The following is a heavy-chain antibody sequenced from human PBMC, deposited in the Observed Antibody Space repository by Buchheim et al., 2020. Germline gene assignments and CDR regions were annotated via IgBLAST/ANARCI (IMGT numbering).Heavy chain of an antibody. J-gene: IGHJ6*02. CDR2: INSDGSSV. V-gene: IGHV3-74*01. CDR1: GFIFSSNW. CDR3: ARGGDDYGDYYGLDV. D-gene: IGHD4-17*01. Sequence: EVQLVESGGGLVQPGGSLRLSCAAPGFIFSSNWMHWVRQAPGKGLVWVSRINSDGSSVFYADSVKGRFTISRDNAKNTLYLQMNSLRAEDTAVYYCARGGDDYGDYYGLDVWGQGTT.